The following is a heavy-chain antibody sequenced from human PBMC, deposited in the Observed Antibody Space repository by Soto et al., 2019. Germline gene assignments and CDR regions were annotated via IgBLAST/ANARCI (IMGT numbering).Heavy chain of an antibody. CDR2: ISGSGGST. J-gene: IGHJ4*02. D-gene: IGHD4-17*01. CDR3: ASSIMTTVGYFDY. Sequence: EVQLLESGVGLVEPGGSLRLSCAASGFTFSSYAMSWVRQAPGKGLEWVSAISGSGGSTYYADSVKGRFTISRDNSKNTLYLQMNSLRAEDTAVYYCASSIMTTVGYFDYWGQGTLVSVSS. CDR1: GFTFSSYA. V-gene: IGHV3-23*01.